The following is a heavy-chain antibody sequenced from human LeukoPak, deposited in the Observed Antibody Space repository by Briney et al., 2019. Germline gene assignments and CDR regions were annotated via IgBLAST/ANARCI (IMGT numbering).Heavy chain of an antibody. D-gene: IGHD3-3*01. CDR3: ARHNYDFWSGYFRFDH. J-gene: IGHJ4*02. Sequence: SETLSLTCTVSGGSMNSYYWSWIRQPPGKGLEWVGYIYYHGSTNYNPSLKSRVTISVDTSKNQFSLKLRSVTAADTAVYFCARHNYDFWSGYFRFDHWGQGTLVTVSS. CDR2: IYYHGST. CDR1: GGSMNSYY. V-gene: IGHV4-59*08.